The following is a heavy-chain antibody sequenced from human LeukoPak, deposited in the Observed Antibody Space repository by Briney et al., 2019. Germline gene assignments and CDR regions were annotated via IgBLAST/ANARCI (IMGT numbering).Heavy chain of an antibody. CDR3: ASESGSGSYYDY. Sequence: GESLKISCKRSGYSFSSYWITWVGQMPGRGLEWMGRFDPSDSYTKYIPSFQGHVTLSVDKSISTAYLQWSSLNAPDTAMYYCASESGSGSYYDYWGQGTLVTVSS. V-gene: IGHV5-10-1*01. CDR2: FDPSDSYT. J-gene: IGHJ4*02. D-gene: IGHD3-10*01. CDR1: GYSFSSYW.